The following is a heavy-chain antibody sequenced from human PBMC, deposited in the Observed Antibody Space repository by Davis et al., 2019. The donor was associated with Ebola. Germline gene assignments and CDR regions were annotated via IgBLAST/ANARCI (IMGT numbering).Heavy chain of an antibody. CDR1: GYSFTSYW. CDR3: ARHLNTTMIRSYYYYYGMDV. CDR2: IDPTDSYT. D-gene: IGHD3-22*01. J-gene: IGHJ6*02. V-gene: IGHV5-10-1*01. Sequence: KVSCKGSGYSFTSYWISWVRQMPGKGLECMGRIDPTDSYTNYNPSFQGHVTISADKSISTAYLHWSSLKASDTAMYYCARHLNTTMIRSYYYYYGMDVWGQGTTVTVSS.